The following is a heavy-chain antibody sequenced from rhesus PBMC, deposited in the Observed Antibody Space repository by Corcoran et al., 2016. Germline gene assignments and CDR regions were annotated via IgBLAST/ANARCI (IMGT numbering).Heavy chain of an antibody. Sequence: QVQLQESGPGLVKPSETLSLTCAVSGGSISSNYWSWIRQPPGQVLEWIGYIYGSSGSTYYNPSLKSRVTISTDTSKNQFSLKLSSVTAADTAVYYCARVGSSGWDWYFDLWGPGTPITISS. V-gene: IGHV4-160*01. CDR2: IYGSSGST. J-gene: IGHJ2*01. CDR1: GGSISSNY. D-gene: IGHD6-31*01. CDR3: ARVGSSGWDWYFDL.